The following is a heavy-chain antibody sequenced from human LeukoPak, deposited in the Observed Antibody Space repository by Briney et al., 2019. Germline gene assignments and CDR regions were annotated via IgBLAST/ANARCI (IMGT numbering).Heavy chain of an antibody. CDR1: EYTFTDYY. V-gene: IGHV1-2*02. Sequence: GASVKVSCKAFEYTFTDYYLHWVRQAPGEGLEWMGWINPNSGGTNTAQKFQGRVTMTSDTSVSTAYMELSSLRSDDTAVYYCARFDTVAPGRPYDIWGQGTKVTVSS. CDR3: ARFDTVAPGRPYDI. J-gene: IGHJ3*02. CDR2: INPNSGGT. D-gene: IGHD5-12*01.